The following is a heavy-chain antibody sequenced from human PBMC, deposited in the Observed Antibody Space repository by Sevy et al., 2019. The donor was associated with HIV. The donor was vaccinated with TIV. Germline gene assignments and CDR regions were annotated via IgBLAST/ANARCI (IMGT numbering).Heavy chain of an antibody. D-gene: IGHD2-2*02. V-gene: IGHV3-48*03. CDR3: ARGASGFCSSTSCYIGYFDY. J-gene: IGHJ4*02. CDR1: GFTFSSYE. CDR2: ISSSGSTI. Sequence: GGSLRLSCAASGFTFSSYEMNWVRQAPGKGLEWVSYISSSGSTIYYADSVKGRFTISRDNAKNSLYLQMNSLGAEDTAVYYCARGASGFCSSTSCYIGYFDYWGQGTLVTVSS.